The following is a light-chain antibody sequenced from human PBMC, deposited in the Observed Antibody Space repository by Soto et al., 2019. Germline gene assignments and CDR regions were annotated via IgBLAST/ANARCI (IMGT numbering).Light chain of an antibody. CDR2: DAS. J-gene: IGKJ4*01. CDR3: QQYNSYAPLT. CDR1: QSISSW. Sequence: IQMTQSPSTLSASVGDRVTITCRASQSISSWLAWYQQKPGKAPKLLIFDASSLESGVPSRFSGSGSGAEFTLTTSSLQPDDSATYYCQQYNSYAPLTFRGVTKVDIX. V-gene: IGKV1-5*01.